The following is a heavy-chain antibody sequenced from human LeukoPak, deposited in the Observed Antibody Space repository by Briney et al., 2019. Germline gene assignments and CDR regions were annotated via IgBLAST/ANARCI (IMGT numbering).Heavy chain of an antibody. CDR3: ARAIISMGRGVIIEDAFDI. Sequence: SVKVSCKASGGTFSSSAISWVRQAPGQGLEWMGRVIPIVDITNYAQKFQGRVTFTADKSTSTAYMELSSLRSEDTAVYYCARAIISMGRGVIIEDAFDIWGQGTMVTVSS. V-gene: IGHV1-69*04. J-gene: IGHJ3*02. CDR2: VIPIVDIT. CDR1: GGTFSSSA. D-gene: IGHD3-10*01.